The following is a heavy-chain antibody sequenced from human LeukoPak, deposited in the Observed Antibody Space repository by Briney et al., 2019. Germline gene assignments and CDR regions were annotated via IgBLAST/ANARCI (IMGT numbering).Heavy chain of an antibody. CDR3: ARELASSGYGDNFDY. J-gene: IGHJ4*02. CDR2: ISSSSSYI. D-gene: IGHD3-22*01. V-gene: IGHV3-21*01. CDR1: GFTFSSYS. Sequence: GGSLRLSCAASGFTFSSYSMNWVRQASGNGLEWVSSISSSSSYIYYADSVKGRFTISRDNAKNSLYLQMNSLRAEDTAVYYCARELASSGYGDNFDYWGQGTLVTVSS.